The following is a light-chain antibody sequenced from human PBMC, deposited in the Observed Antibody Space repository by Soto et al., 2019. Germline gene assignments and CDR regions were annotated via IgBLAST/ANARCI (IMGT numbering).Light chain of an antibody. CDR1: SGRIASNY. Sequence: NFMLTQPXSVSESPGKTVTISCTRSSGRIASNYVQWYQQRPGSAPTTVIYEDNQRPSGVPDRFSGSIDSSSNSASLTISGLKTEDDADYYCQSYDRSNLLYVFGTGTKVTVL. V-gene: IGLV6-57*03. CDR2: EDN. J-gene: IGLJ1*01. CDR3: QSYDRSNLLYV.